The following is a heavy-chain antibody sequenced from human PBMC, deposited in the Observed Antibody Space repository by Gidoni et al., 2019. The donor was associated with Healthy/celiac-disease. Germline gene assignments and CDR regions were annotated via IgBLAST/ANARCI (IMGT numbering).Heavy chain of an antibody. V-gene: IGHV3-9*01. D-gene: IGHD6-19*01. J-gene: IGHJ4*02. CDR2: ISWNSGSI. CDR1: GFTFADYA. CDR3: AKDIRFRSGWDYYFDY. Sequence: EVQLVESGGGLVQPGRSLRLSCAASGFTFADYAMHWVRQAPGKGLEWVSGISWNSGSIGYADSVKGRFTISRDNAKNSLYLQMNSLRAEDTALYYCAKDIRFRSGWDYYFDYWGQGTLVTVSS.